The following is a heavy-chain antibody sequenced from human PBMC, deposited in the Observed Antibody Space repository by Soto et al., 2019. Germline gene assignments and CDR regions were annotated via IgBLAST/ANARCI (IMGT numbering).Heavy chain of an antibody. CDR2: FDPEDGET. CDR1: GYTLTELS. D-gene: IGHD3-10*01. Sequence: ASVKXSCKFSGYTLTELSMHWLRQAPGKGLEWRGGFDPEDGETIYAQKFQGRVTITEDTSTDTAYMELSSLRSEDTAVYYCATAGGYYGSGSPRNWFDPWGQGTLVTVSS. V-gene: IGHV1-24*01. CDR3: ATAGGYYGSGSPRNWFDP. J-gene: IGHJ5*02.